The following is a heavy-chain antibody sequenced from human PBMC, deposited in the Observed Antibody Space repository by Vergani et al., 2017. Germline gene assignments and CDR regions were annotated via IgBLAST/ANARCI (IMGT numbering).Heavy chain of an antibody. CDR3: AREKDLSFYSSGWYVD. Sequence: EVQLVESGGGLVQPGGSLRLSCAASGFTFSSYWMSWVRQAPGKGLEWVANIKQDGSEKYYVDSVKGRFTISRDNAKNSLYLQMNSLRAEDTAVYYCAREKDLSFYSSGWYVDWGQGTLVTVSS. CDR1: GFTFSSYW. V-gene: IGHV3-7*01. CDR2: IKQDGSEK. D-gene: IGHD6-19*01. J-gene: IGHJ4*02.